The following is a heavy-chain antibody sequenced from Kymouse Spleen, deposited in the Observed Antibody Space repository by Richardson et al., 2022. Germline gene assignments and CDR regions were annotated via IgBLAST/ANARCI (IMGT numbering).Heavy chain of an antibody. CDR2: IYYSGST. CDR1: GGSISSSSYY. V-gene: IGHV4-39*01. CDR3: ARHVLYNWNYDAFDI. D-gene: IGHD1-7*01. Sequence: QLQLQESGPGLVKPSETLSLTCTVSGGSISSSSYYWGWIRQPPGKGLEWIGSIYYSGSTYYNPSLKSRVTISVDTSKNQFSLKLSSVTAADTAVYYCARHVLYNWNYDAFDIWGQGTMVTVSS. J-gene: IGHJ3*02.